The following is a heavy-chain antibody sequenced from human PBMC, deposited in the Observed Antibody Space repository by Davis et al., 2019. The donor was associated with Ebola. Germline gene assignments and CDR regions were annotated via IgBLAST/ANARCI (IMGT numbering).Heavy chain of an antibody. V-gene: IGHV1-2*02. D-gene: IGHD2-2*01. CDR1: GYRFTSYG. Sequence: ASVKVSCKASGYRFTSYGISWVRQAPAQGLEWMGWINPSRGGTNYTQNPQGSVTITRDTSINTAYMELSGLTSDDTAIYFCARGHCSTLSCDLGGAFDIWGQGTVVSV. J-gene: IGHJ3*02. CDR2: INPSRGGT. CDR3: ARGHCSTLSCDLGGAFDI.